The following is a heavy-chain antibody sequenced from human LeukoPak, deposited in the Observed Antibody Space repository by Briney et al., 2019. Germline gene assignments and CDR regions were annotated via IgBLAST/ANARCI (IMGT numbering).Heavy chain of an antibody. D-gene: IGHD3-10*01. CDR2: IRSKANSYAT. Sequence: GGSLRLSCAASGFTFSGSAMHWVRQASGKGLEWVGRIRSKANSYATAYAASVKGRFTISRDDSKNTAYLQMNSLKTEDTAVYYCKVWFGESPRDVWGKGTTVTVSS. CDR1: GFTFSGSA. J-gene: IGHJ6*04. CDR3: KVWFGESPRDV. V-gene: IGHV3-73*01.